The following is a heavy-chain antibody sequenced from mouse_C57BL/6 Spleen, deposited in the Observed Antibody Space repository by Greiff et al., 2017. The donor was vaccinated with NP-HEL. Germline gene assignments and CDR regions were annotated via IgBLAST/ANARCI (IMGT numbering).Heavy chain of an antibody. Sequence: VKLMESGAELVKPGASVKISCKASGYAFSSYWMNWVKQRPGKGLEWIGQIYPGDGDTNYNGKFKGKATLTADKSSSTAYMQLSSLTSEDSAVYFCARSYGNYAWFAYWGQGTLVTVSA. D-gene: IGHD2-1*01. V-gene: IGHV1-80*01. J-gene: IGHJ3*01. CDR2: IYPGDGDT. CDR3: ARSYGNYAWFAY. CDR1: GYAFSSYW.